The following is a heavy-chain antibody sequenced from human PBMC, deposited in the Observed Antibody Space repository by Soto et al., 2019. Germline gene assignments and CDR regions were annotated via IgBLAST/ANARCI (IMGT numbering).Heavy chain of an antibody. CDR1: GFSFSSCA. Sequence: QVQLVESGGGVVQPGRSLRLSCAASGFSFSSCAMHWVRQAPGKGLEWVAVISHDGSNKYYADSVKGRFTISRDNSKNTLYLQMNSLRPEDTAVYYCARVSIAVAGTAYYFDYWGQGTLVTVSS. V-gene: IGHV3-30-3*01. J-gene: IGHJ4*02. CDR3: ARVSIAVAGTAYYFDY. CDR2: ISHDGSNK. D-gene: IGHD6-19*01.